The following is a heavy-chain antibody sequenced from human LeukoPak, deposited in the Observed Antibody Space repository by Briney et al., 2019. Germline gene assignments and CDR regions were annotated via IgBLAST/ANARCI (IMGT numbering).Heavy chain of an antibody. J-gene: IGHJ4*02. CDR1: GYTFTSYD. CDR3: ARGLGLPEGDGLSL. Sequence: ASVKVSCEASGYTFTSYDINWVRQATGQGLEWMGWMNPNSGNTGYAQKFQGRVTITRNTSISTAYMELSSLRSEDTAVYYCARGLGLPEGDGLSLWGQGTLVTVSS. CDR2: MNPNSGNT. D-gene: IGHD3-16*01. V-gene: IGHV1-8*03.